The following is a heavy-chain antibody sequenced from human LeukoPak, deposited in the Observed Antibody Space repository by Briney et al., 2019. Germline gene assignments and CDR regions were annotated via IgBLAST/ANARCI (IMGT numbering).Heavy chain of an antibody. J-gene: IGHJ4*02. CDR2: ISGSGGST. CDR3: AKDITRYYYDSQKAY. Sequence: GGTLRLSCAASGFTFSSYAMSWVRQAPGKGLEWVSAISGSGGSTYYADSVKGRFTISRDNSKNTLYLQMNSLRAEDTAVYYCAKDITRYYYDSQKAYWGQGTLVTVSS. CDR1: GFTFSSYA. V-gene: IGHV3-23*01. D-gene: IGHD3-22*01.